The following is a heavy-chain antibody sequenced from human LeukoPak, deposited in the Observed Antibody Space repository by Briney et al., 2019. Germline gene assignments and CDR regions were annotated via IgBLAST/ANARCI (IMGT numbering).Heavy chain of an antibody. D-gene: IGHD5-12*01. CDR2: FDPEDGET. J-gene: IGHJ5*02. CDR1: GYTLTELS. CDR3: ASRPQWLSQYNWFDP. V-gene: IGHV1-24*01. Sequence: GASVKVSCKVSGYTLTELSMHWVRQAPGKGLEWMGGFDPEDGETIYAQKFQGRVTMTEDTSTDTAYMELSSLRSEDTAVYYCASRPQWLSQYNWFDPWGQGTLVTVSS.